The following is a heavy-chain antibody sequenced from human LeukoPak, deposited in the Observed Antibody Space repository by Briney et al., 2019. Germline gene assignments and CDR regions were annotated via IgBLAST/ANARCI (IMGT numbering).Heavy chain of an antibody. J-gene: IGHJ5*02. D-gene: IGHD4-17*01. CDR3: ASRTVTTFRFDP. CDR2: IYYSGST. Sequence: QTLSLTCTVSGGSISSGDYYWSWIRQPPGTGLEWIGYIYYSGSTYYNPSLKSRVTISVDTSKNQFSLKLSSVTAADTAVYYCASRTVTTFRFDPWGQGTLVTVSS. CDR1: GGSISSGDYY. V-gene: IGHV4-30-4*01.